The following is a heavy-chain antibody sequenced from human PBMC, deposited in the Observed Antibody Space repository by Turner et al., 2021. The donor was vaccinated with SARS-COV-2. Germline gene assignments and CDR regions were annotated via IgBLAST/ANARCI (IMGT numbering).Heavy chain of an antibody. D-gene: IGHD7-27*01. J-gene: IGHJ4*02. CDR1: GFTFGKYA. CDR3: ARGRTGASYYFDY. V-gene: IGHV3-49*03. CDR2: IRSTNVGGTT. Sequence: EVRVVVSGGGLVQPGRSLRPSCTASGFTFGKYAMSWIPQAQGKGLEWVGFIRSTNVGGTTEYATSVRGRFNVSRDDSRTIAYLHMSSLKTEDTAVYYCARGRTGASYYFDYWGQGTLLTVSS.